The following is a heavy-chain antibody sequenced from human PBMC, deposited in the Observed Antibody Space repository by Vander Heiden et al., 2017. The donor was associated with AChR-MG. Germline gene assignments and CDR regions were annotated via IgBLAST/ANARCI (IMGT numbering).Heavy chain of an antibody. D-gene: IGHD2-15*01. CDR2: INHSGST. V-gene: IGHV4-34*01. CDR3: ARGREKRYCSGGSCPRAFDI. J-gene: IGHJ3*02. Sequence: QVQLQQWGAGLLKPSETLSLTYAVYGGSFSGYYWGCIRQPPGKGLEWIGEINHSGSTNYNPSLKSRVTISVDTSKNQFSLKLSSVTAADTAVYYCARGREKRYCSGGSCPRAFDIWGQGTRGTVAS. CDR1: GGSFSGYY.